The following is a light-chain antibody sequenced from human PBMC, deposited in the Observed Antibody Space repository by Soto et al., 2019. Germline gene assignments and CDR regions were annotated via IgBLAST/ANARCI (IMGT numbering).Light chain of an antibody. V-gene: IGKV1-9*01. CDR2: AAS. Sequence: DIQLTQSPSFLSASVGDRVTITCRASQDISSFLAWYQQKPGKAPKLLVYAASTLQSGVASRFTGSGSGTEFTLTISSLQPEDFATYYCQQVKSYPLNFGGGTKVDIK. CDR3: QQVKSYPLN. CDR1: QDISSF. J-gene: IGKJ4*01.